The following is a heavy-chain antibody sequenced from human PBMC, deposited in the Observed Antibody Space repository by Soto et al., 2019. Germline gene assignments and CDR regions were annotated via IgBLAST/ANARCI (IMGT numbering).Heavy chain of an antibody. CDR1: GFTFSSYG. V-gene: IGHV3-33*01. D-gene: IGHD3-22*01. CDR2: IWYDGSNK. Sequence: GGSLRLSCAASGFTFSSYGMHWVRQAPAKGLEWVAVIWYDGSNKYYADSVKGRFTISRDNSKNTLYLQMNSRRAEDTAVYYCARDSLPYYYDTSGYLSIYGMDVWGQGTTVTVSS. CDR3: ARDSLPYYYDTSGYLSIYGMDV. J-gene: IGHJ6*02.